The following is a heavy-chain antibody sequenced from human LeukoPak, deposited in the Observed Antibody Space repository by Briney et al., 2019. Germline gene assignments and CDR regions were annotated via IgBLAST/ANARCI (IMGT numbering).Heavy chain of an antibody. CDR3: GKHDSSSDY. J-gene: IGHJ4*02. CDR1: GFTFSSYS. Sequence: GGSLRLSCAASGFTFSSYSMNWVRQAPGKGLELVAFIRSDGSDKSYAGSVQDRFIISRNNSKNTLYLQMNNLRAEDTAIYYCGKHDSSSDYWGQGALVTLSS. CDR2: IRSDGSDK. V-gene: IGHV3-30*02. D-gene: IGHD3-22*01.